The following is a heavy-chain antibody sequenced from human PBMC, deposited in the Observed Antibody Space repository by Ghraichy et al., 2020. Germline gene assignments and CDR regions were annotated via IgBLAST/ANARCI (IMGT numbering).Heavy chain of an antibody. Sequence: SETLSLTCAVYGGSFSGYYWSWIRQPPGKGLEWIGEINHSGSTNYNPSLKSRVTISVDTSKNQFSLKLSSVTAADTAVYYCAREVGYGAHFDYWGQGTLVTVSS. CDR2: INHSGST. CDR3: AREVGYGAHFDY. J-gene: IGHJ4*02. CDR1: GGSFSGYY. D-gene: IGHD4-17*01. V-gene: IGHV4-34*01.